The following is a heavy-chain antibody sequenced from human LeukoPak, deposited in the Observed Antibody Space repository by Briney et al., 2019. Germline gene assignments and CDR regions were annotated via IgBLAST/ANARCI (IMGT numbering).Heavy chain of an antibody. J-gene: IGHJ3*02. Sequence: PSETLSLTCTVSGYSVSSGYYWGWIRQAPGKGLEWIGSIYYSGTTSYNPSLMSRVTISVDTSKNKFSLKLTSVTAADTAVYYCARHVQSSGWYQADVFDIWGQGTMVTVSS. CDR2: IYYSGTT. D-gene: IGHD6-19*01. V-gene: IGHV4-38-2*02. CDR3: ARHVQSSGWYQADVFDI. CDR1: GYSVSSGYY.